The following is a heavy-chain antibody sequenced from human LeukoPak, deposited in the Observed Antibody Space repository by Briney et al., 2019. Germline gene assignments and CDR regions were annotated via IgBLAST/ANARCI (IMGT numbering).Heavy chain of an antibody. CDR1: GYTFTGYY. J-gene: IGHJ6*03. V-gene: IGHV1-2*02. Sequence: GASVEVSCKASGYTFTGYYMHWVRQASGQGLEWMGWINPNSGGTNYAQKFQGRVTMTRDTSISTAYMELSRLRSDDTAVYYCARVGRSRGSLPNSYYYMDVWGKGTTVTVSS. CDR2: INPNSGGT. CDR3: ARVGRSRGSLPNSYYYMDV. D-gene: IGHD1-26*01.